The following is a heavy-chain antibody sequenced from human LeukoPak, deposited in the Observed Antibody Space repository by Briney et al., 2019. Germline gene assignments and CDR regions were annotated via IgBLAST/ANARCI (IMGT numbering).Heavy chain of an antibody. CDR3: AGGRAGMDY. CDR2: INHSGST. D-gene: IGHD6-13*01. J-gene: IGHJ4*02. V-gene: IGHV4-34*01. Sequence: PSETLSLTCAVYGGSFSGYYWSWIRQPPGKGLEWIGEINHSGSTNYNPSLKSRVTISVDTSKNQFSLKLSSVTAADTAVYYCAGGRAGMDYWGQGTLVTVSS. CDR1: GGSFSGYY.